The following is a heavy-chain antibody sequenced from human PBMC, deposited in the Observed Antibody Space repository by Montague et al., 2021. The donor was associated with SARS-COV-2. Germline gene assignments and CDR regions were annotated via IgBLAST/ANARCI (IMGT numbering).Heavy chain of an antibody. CDR3: ASEHVAVPGYY. CDR1: GFTFSTYW. V-gene: IGHV3-7*01. Sequence: SLRLSCAASGFTFSTYWMRWVRQAPGKGLEWVANIKPDGTAQNYVDSAKGRFSISRNNAKNSVYLQMHRLRAEDTGVYYCASEHVAVPGYYWGQGTLVTVSS. J-gene: IGHJ4*02. CDR2: IKPDGTAQ. D-gene: IGHD6-19*01.